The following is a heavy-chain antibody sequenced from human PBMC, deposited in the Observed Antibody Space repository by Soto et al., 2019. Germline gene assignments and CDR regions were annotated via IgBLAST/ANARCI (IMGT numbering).Heavy chain of an antibody. D-gene: IGHD6-13*01. V-gene: IGHV3-23*01. CDR3: AKDGGRRAAAADRPRGASDC. CDR1: GFTFSSYV. J-gene: IGHJ4*02. Sequence: EVQLLESGGGFVQPGGSLRLSCTAPGFTFSSYVMTWVRQAPGKWPEWISAISSSGGNTYYADPVKGRFTIYRDNSKNTLHLQMNSLTVEDTGIYYCAKDGGRRAAAADRPRGASDCWGQRTLVTVSS. CDR2: ISSSGGNT.